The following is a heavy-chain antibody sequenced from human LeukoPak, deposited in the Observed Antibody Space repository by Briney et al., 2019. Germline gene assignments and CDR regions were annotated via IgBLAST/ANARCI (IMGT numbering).Heavy chain of an antibody. V-gene: IGHV3-21*01. CDR2: ISSSSSYI. D-gene: IGHD5-12*01. CDR3: ARDQTWLRDYYGMDV. Sequence: GGSLRLSCAASGFTFSSYSMNWVRQAPGKGLEWVSYISSSSSYIYYADSVKGRFTISRDNAKNSLYLQMNSLRAEDTAVYYCARDQTWLRDYYGMDVWGQGTTVTVSS. J-gene: IGHJ6*02. CDR1: GFTFSSYS.